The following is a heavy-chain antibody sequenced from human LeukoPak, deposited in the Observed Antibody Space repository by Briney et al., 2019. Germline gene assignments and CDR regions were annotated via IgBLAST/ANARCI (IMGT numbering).Heavy chain of an antibody. D-gene: IGHD5-24*01. Sequence: ASVKVSCKASGYTFTNYYIHWVRQAPGQGLEWMGLINPGGDNTNYAQNFQGRVTMTRDTSASTVYMELSSLRSEDTAIYYCARIRDGYNDAYDIWGQGTVVTVS. CDR1: GYTFTNYY. CDR2: INPGGDNT. CDR3: ARIRDGYNDAYDI. V-gene: IGHV1-46*01. J-gene: IGHJ3*02.